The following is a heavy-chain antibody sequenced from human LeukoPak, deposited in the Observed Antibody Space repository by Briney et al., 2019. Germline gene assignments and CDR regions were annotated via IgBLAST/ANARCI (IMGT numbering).Heavy chain of an antibody. CDR1: GFPFSSYA. J-gene: IGHJ6*02. D-gene: IGHD2-15*01. Sequence: GGSLRLSCSASGFPFSSYAMHWVRQAPGKGLEYVSAISDSGGSTYYADSVKGRFTISRDNSKNTLYLQMSSLRAEGTAVYFCVRGYSFGPYGMDVWGQGTTVTVSS. CDR3: VRGYSFGPYGMDV. CDR2: ISDSGGST. V-gene: IGHV3-64D*09.